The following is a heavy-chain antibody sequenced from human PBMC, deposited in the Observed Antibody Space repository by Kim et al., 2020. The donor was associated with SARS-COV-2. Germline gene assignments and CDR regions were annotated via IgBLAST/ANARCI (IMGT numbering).Heavy chain of an antibody. CDR3: ARGVRSGSYYFDY. Sequence: YADSVKCRFTISGDNSKNTLYLQMNSLRAEDTAVYYCARGVRSGSYYFDYWGQGTLVTVSS. J-gene: IGHJ4*02. V-gene: IGHV3-33*01. D-gene: IGHD1-26*01.